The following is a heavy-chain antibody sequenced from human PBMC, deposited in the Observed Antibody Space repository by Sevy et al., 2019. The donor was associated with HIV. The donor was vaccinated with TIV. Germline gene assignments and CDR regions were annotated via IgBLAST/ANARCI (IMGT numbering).Heavy chain of an antibody. CDR2: ISGSDSTI. CDR1: GFTFSDYY. D-gene: IGHD4-17*01. J-gene: IGHJ6*02. Sequence: GGSLRLSCAASGFTFSDYYMSWIRQAPGKGLEWLSYISGSDSTIYYADSVKGRFTISRDNSKNSLYLQMNSLRAEDTAVYYCVRDHVKDGDLGDYYYYAMDVWGQGTTVTVSS. CDR3: VRDHVKDGDLGDYYYYAMDV. V-gene: IGHV3-11*01.